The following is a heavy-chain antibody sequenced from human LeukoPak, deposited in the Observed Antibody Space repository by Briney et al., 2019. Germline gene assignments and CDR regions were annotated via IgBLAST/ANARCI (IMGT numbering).Heavy chain of an antibody. Sequence: VASVKVSCKASGYTFTSYGISWVRQAPGQVLGWMGWISAYNGNTNYAQKLQDRVTMTTDTSTNTAYMELRSLRSDDTAVYYCARDQTPWIPLDYWGQGTLATVSS. CDR1: GYTFTSYG. V-gene: IGHV1-18*01. CDR2: ISAYNGNT. D-gene: IGHD5-18*01. J-gene: IGHJ4*02. CDR3: ARDQTPWIPLDY.